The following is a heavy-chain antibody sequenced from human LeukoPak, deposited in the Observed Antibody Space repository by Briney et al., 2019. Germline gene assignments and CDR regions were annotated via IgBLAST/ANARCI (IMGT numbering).Heavy chain of an antibody. CDR1: GGSISPYY. V-gene: IGHV4-59*01. J-gene: IGHJ4*02. CDR3: ARPLTYYYDSSGYLFDY. D-gene: IGHD3-22*01. CDR2: IYYSGST. Sequence: SETLSLTCAVSGGSISPYYWSWIRQPPGKGLEWIGYIYYSGSTNYNPSLKSRVTMSVDTSKNQFSLKLSSVTAADTAVYYCARPLTYYYDSSGYLFDYWGQGTLVTVSS.